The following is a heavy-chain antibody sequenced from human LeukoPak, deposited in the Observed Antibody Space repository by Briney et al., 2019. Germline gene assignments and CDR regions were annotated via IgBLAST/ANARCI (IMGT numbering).Heavy chain of an antibody. Sequence: RGSLRLSCAASGFTLDDYGMSWVRQAPGKGLEWVSGINWNGGSTGYADSVKGRFTISRDNAKNSLYLQMNSLRAEDTALYYCARAGSTYSYDSSGSDYWGRGTLVTVSS. V-gene: IGHV3-20*04. CDR1: GFTLDDYG. CDR3: ARAGSTYSYDSSGSDY. J-gene: IGHJ4*02. CDR2: INWNGGST. D-gene: IGHD3-22*01.